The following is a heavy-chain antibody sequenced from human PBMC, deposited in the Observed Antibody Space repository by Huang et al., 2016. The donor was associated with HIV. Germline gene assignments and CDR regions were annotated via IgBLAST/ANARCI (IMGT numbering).Heavy chain of an antibody. CDR1: GFNFKDHA. J-gene: IGHJ4*02. D-gene: IGHD3-10*01. Sequence: EVQLVDSGGGLAQPGESLRLSCGASGFNFKDHAMHWVRQVPGKGMEWVSGISWNRENMAYADSVKGRFTISRDNAKKSLYLQMNSLRTEDIAFYYWGSSSSGELFWGGLDYWGQGALVTVSS. V-gene: IGHV3-9*03. CDR3: GSSSSGELFWGGLDY. CDR2: ISWNRENM.